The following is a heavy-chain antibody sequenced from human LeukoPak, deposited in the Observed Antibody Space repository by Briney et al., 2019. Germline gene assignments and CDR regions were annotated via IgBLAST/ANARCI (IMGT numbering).Heavy chain of an antibody. Sequence: GGSLRLSCAASGFTFSRHGMNWVRQAPGKGLERVSGISPSGDILYYADSVKGRFTISRDNAKNSLYLQMNSLRAEDTAVYYCAELGITMIGGVWGKGTTVTISS. CDR3: AELGITMIGGV. J-gene: IGHJ6*04. CDR2: ISPSGDIL. V-gene: IGHV3-23*01. CDR1: GFTFSRHG. D-gene: IGHD3-10*02.